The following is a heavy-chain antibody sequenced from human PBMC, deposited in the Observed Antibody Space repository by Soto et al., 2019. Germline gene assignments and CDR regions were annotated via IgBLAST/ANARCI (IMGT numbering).Heavy chain of an antibody. CDR2: ISSSSSYI. CDR3: ARVTDYCSGGSCQGLGLDY. D-gene: IGHD2-15*01. J-gene: IGHJ4*02. Sequence: GGSLRLSCAASGFTFSSYSMNWVRQAPGKGLEWVSSISSSSSYIYYADSVKGRFTISRDNAKNSLYLQMNSLRAEDTAVYYCARVTDYCSGGSCQGLGLDYWGQATLVNVSS. V-gene: IGHV3-21*01. CDR1: GFTFSSYS.